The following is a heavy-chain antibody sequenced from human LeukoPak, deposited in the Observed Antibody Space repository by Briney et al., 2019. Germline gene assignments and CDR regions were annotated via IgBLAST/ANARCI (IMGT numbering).Heavy chain of an antibody. J-gene: IGHJ4*02. V-gene: IGHV3-7*04. Sequence: GGSLRLSCAASGFPFSSYWMSWVRQAPGKGLEWVANIKKDGDDKHYVDSVKGRFTVSRDNAKTSLYLQMNNLGAEDTAVYYCARVPGTSNYYGSGSPDYWGQGTLVTVSS. CDR2: IKKDGDDK. CDR3: ARVPGTSNYYGSGSPDY. D-gene: IGHD3-10*01. CDR1: GFPFSSYW.